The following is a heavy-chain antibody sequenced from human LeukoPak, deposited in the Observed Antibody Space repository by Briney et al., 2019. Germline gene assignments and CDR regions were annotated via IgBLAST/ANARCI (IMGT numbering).Heavy chain of an antibody. D-gene: IGHD2/OR15-2a*01. V-gene: IGHV3-23*01. CDR3: AKALLSQRYYLDY. CDR1: GFTFSNYA. Sequence: GSLRLSCAASGFTFSNYAMYWVRQAPGKGLEWVSAISGSGGSTYYADSVKGRFTISRDNSKNTLYLQMNSLRAEDTAVYYCAKALLSQRYYLDYWGQGTLVTVSS. J-gene: IGHJ4*02. CDR2: ISGSGGST.